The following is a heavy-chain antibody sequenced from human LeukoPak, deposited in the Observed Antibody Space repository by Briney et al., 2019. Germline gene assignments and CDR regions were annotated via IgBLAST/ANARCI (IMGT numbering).Heavy chain of an antibody. J-gene: IGHJ5*01. V-gene: IGHV1-8*01. CDR1: GYTFTSYD. CDR3: ARGVRYGSGSYYEFNWYDR. Sequence: GASVKVSCKASGYTFTSYDINWVRQATGQGLEWMGWMNPNSGNTGYAQKFQGRVTMTRNTSISTAYMQLSSLRSEDTAVYYCARGVRYGSGSYYEFNWYDRWGQGTLVTGSS. D-gene: IGHD3-10*01. CDR2: MNPNSGNT.